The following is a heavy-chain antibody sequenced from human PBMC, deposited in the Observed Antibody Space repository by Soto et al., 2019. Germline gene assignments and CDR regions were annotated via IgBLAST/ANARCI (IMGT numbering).Heavy chain of an antibody. CDR3: AGDDHDFWFSGYYGMDV. Sequence: EVQLVESGGGLVQPGGSLRLSCAASGFTFSSYSMNWVRQAPGKGLEWVSYISSSSSTIYYADSVKGRFTISRDNAKNSMYLQMNSLRDEDTAVYYCAGDDHDFWFSGYYGMDVWGQGTTVTVSS. D-gene: IGHD3-3*01. V-gene: IGHV3-48*02. CDR2: ISSSSSTI. CDR1: GFTFSSYS. J-gene: IGHJ6*02.